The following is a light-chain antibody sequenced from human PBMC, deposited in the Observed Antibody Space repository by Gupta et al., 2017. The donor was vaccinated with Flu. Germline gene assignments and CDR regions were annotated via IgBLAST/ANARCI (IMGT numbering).Light chain of an antibody. J-gene: IGKJ3*01. Sequence: PTSLSASVGERVTIHSLARKNIRNYLNWYQQKSGKSPQLLVYSGSNLETGVPSRFSGSGSGTDFTLNITSLEPDDFATYYCKQSFINTFAFGPGTRVDLK. CDR3: KQSFINTFA. CDR2: SGS. V-gene: IGKV1-39*01. CDR1: KNIRNY.